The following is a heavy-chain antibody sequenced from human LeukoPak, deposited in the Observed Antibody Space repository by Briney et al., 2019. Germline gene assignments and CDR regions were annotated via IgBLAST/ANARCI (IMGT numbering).Heavy chain of an antibody. CDR1: GFTFSSSW. Sequence: GGSLRLSCAASGFTFSSSWTHWVRQAPGKGVVWVSRINSDGSTTTYADSVKGRFAISRDNAKNTVYLQMNSLRAEDTAVYYCARAMISGSDYWGQGTLVTVSS. V-gene: IGHV3-74*01. D-gene: IGHD3-22*01. CDR2: INSDGSTT. CDR3: ARAMISGSDY. J-gene: IGHJ4*02.